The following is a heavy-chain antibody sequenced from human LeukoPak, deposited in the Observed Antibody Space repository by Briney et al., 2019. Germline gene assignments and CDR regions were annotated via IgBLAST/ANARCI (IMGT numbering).Heavy chain of an antibody. CDR1: GGSISSDGYS. J-gene: IGHJ4*02. CDR2: IYHSGST. CDR3: ARGKAHLGVTGRFDY. V-gene: IGHV4-30-2*01. Sequence: SETLSLTCAVSGGSISSDGYSWSWIRQPPGKDLEWIGYIYHSGSTYYNPSLKSRVTISVDRSKNQFSLKLSSVTAADTAVYYCARGKAHLGVTGRFDYWGQGTLVTVSS. D-gene: IGHD2-21*02.